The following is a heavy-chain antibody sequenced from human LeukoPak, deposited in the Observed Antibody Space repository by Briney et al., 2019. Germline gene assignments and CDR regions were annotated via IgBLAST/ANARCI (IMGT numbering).Heavy chain of an antibody. D-gene: IGHD2-2*01. J-gene: IGHJ5*02. Sequence: GGSLRLSCAASGFTVSSNYMSWVRQAPGTGLEWVSVVYSGGETFYADSVKGRFTVSRDISKNTLFLQMKSLRAEDTALYYCVRDRCSSTSCHDSPNWFDPWGQGTLVTVSS. CDR3: VRDRCSSTSCHDSPNWFDP. CDR1: GFTVSSNY. V-gene: IGHV3-53*01. CDR2: VYSGGET.